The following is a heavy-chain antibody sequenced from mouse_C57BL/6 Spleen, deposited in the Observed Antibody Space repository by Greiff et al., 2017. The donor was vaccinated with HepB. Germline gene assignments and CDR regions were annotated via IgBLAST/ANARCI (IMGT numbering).Heavy chain of an antibody. CDR1: GYAFSSYW. V-gene: IGHV1-80*01. CDR3: ARRYYGNYWYFDV. CDR2: IYPGDGDT. D-gene: IGHD2-1*01. J-gene: IGHJ1*03. Sequence: VKLMESGAELVKPGASVKISCKASGYAFSSYWMNWVKQRPGKGLEWIGQIYPGDGDTNYNGKFKGKPTLTADKSSSTAYMQLSSLTSEDSAVYFCARRYYGNYWYFDVWGTGTTVTVSS.